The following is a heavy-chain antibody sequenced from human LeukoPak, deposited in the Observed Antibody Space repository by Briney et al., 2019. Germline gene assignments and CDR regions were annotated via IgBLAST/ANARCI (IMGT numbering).Heavy chain of an antibody. Sequence: PVKVSCKASGGTFSSYAISWVRQAPGQGLEWMGGIIPIFGTANYAQKFQGRVTITTDESTSTAYMELSSLRSEDTAVYYCARARGEYSYGSDAYYFDYWGQGTLVTVSS. V-gene: IGHV1-69*05. CDR3: ARARGEYSYGSDAYYFDY. CDR2: IIPIFGTA. J-gene: IGHJ4*02. CDR1: GGTFSSYA. D-gene: IGHD5-18*01.